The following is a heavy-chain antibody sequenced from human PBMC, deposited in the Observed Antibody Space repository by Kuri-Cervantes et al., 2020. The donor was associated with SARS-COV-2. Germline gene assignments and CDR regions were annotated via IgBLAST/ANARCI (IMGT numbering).Heavy chain of an antibody. Sequence: GGSLCLSCAASGFTFSSYAMHWVRQAPGKGLEWETVIPYDGSNKYYADSVKGRFIISRDNAKNTSYLQMNILRAEDTAVYYCAREYDSSGHMLDYWGQGTLVTVSS. CDR2: IPYDGSNK. D-gene: IGHD3-22*01. J-gene: IGHJ4*02. CDR1: GFTFSSYA. CDR3: AREYDSSGHMLDY. V-gene: IGHV3-30*04.